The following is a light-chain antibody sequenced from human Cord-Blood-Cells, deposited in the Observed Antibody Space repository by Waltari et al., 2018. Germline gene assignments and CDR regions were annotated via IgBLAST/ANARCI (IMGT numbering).Light chain of an antibody. CDR2: AAS. V-gene: IGKV1-39*01. CDR1: QSISSY. CDR3: QQSYSTPRT. J-gene: IGKJ4*01. Sequence: DIKMTQSPSSLSASVGDRVTINCRASQSISSYLNWYQQKPGKAPKLMIYAASSLQSGVPSRFSGSGSGTDFTLTISSLQPEDFATYYCQQSYSTPRTFGGGTKVEIK.